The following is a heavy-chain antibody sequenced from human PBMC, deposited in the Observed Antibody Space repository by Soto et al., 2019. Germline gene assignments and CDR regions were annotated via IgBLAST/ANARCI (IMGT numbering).Heavy chain of an antibody. V-gene: IGHV3-33*01. Sequence: QVQLVESGGGVVQPGRSLRLSCAASGFTFSSYGMHWVRQAPGKGLEWVAVIWYDGSNKYYADSVKGRFTISRDNSKNSLYLQMNSLRAEDTAVYYCARDRFLQLWAQGYYGMDVWGQGTTVTVSS. CDR1: GFTFSSYG. J-gene: IGHJ6*02. D-gene: IGHD5-18*01. CDR2: IWYDGSNK. CDR3: ARDRFLQLWAQGYYGMDV.